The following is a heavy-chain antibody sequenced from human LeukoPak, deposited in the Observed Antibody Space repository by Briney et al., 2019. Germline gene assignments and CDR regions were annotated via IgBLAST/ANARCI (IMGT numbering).Heavy chain of an antibody. CDR2: IYTSGST. CDR1: GGSISSGSYY. J-gene: IGHJ4*02. CDR3: ARVSRPGAVAGDY. Sequence: SQTLSLTCTVSGGSISSGSYYWSWIRQPAGKGLEWIGRIYTSGSTNYNPSLKSRATISVDTSKNQFSLKLSSVTAADTAVYYCARVSRPGAVAGDYWGQGTLVTVSS. D-gene: IGHD6-19*01. V-gene: IGHV4-61*02.